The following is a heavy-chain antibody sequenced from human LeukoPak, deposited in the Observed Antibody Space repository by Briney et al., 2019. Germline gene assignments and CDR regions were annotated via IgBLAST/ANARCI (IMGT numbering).Heavy chain of an antibody. J-gene: IGHJ4*02. V-gene: IGHV1-2*02. D-gene: IGHD1-14*01. CDR1: GYTFTGYY. CDR2: INSNSGGT. Sequence: ASVKVSCKASGYTFTGYYMHWVRQAPGQGLEWMGWINSNSGGTNYAQKFQGRVTMTRDTSISTAYMELSRLRSDDTAVYYCARDRGTTLRGYFDYWGQGTLVTVSS. CDR3: ARDRGTTLRGYFDY.